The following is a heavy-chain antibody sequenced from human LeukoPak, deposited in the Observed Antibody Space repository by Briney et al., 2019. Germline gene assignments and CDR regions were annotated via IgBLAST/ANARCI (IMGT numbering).Heavy chain of an antibody. CDR2: MNPNSGNT. CDR3: ARAGGYCGRISCPYYFDY. Sequence: ASVKVSCKASGYSFTNYDINWVRQATGQGLEWMGWMNPNSGNTGYAQKFQGRVTMTRNTSISTAYMELSSLRSEDTAVYYCARAGGYCGRISCPYYFDYWGQGSLVAVSS. CDR1: GYSFTNYD. D-gene: IGHD2-15*01. J-gene: IGHJ4*02. V-gene: IGHV1-8*02.